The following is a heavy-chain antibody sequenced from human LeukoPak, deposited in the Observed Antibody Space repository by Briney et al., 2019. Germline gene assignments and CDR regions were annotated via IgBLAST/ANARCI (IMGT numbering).Heavy chain of an antibody. D-gene: IGHD3-3*01. CDR2: IYYSGST. J-gene: IGHJ6*02. Sequence: PSETLSLTCTVSGGSISSGDYYWSWIRQPPGKGLEWLGYIYYSGSTYYNPSLKSRVTISVDTSKNQFSLKLSSVTAADTAVYYCARGSRYYDFWSGYYTGSPVINGMDVWGQGTTVTVSS. CDR1: GGSISSGDYY. CDR3: ARGSRYYDFWSGYYTGSPVINGMDV. V-gene: IGHV4-30-4*01.